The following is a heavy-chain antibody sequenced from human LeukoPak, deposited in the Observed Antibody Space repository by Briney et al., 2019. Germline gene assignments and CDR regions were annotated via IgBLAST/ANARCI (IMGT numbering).Heavy chain of an antibody. CDR2: IWTAGYT. CDR3: ARGHMLTGYYNFAWFDP. D-gene: IGHD3-9*01. J-gene: IGHJ5*02. Sequence: HPGGSLRLSCAASIFTFSSYDMHWVRQPTGKGLEWVSAIWTAGYTYYSHSVKGRFTISRENAKNSLYLHMNSLSAGDTAVYFCARGHMLTGYYNFAWFDPWGQGTLVTVSS. CDR1: IFTFSSYD. V-gene: IGHV3-13*01.